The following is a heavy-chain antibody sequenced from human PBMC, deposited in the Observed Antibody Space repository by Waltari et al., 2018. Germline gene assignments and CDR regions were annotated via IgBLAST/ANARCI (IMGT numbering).Heavy chain of an antibody. CDR1: GGTFSSYA. J-gene: IGHJ3*02. V-gene: IGHV1-69*12. CDR2: IIPSFGTA. Sequence: QVQLVQSGAEVKKPGSSVKVSCKASGGTFSSYAISWVRQAPGQGLEWMGGIIPSFGTANYAQKFQGRVTITADESTSTAYMELSSLRAEDTAVYYCARPLNYYDSSGYNWVYAFDIWGQGTMATVSS. CDR3: ARPLNYYDSSGYNWVYAFDI. D-gene: IGHD3-22*01.